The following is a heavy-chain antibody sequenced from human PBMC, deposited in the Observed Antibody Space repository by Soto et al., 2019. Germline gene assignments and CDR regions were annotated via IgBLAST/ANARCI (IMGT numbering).Heavy chain of an antibody. V-gene: IGHV1-46*01. CDR1: GYILTSYF. J-gene: IGHJ4*02. CDR2: INPSGGIT. D-gene: IGHD3-3*01. CDR3: ARDGRSGLAELPFDC. Sequence: ASVKVSCKASGYILTSYFMHWVRQAPGRGLEWMGIINPSGGITSYAQKFQGRVTMTRDTSTSTVYMEVSSLRSEDTAVYYCARDGRSGLAELPFDCWGQGTLVAVSS.